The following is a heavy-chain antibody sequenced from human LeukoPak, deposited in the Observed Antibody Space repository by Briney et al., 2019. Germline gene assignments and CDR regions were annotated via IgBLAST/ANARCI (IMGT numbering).Heavy chain of an antibody. D-gene: IGHD6-19*01. CDR2: FDSENNKM. CDR1: EYSLSDLS. Sequence: ASVKVSCKISEYSLSDLSIHWERETPGEALEWMGGFDSENNKMVYSQKFQGRVTMTEDTSADTAYMELTSLRSEDTAVYFCATDGLYRSSGRLWGFFDYWGQGTLVIVSS. J-gene: IGHJ4*02. CDR3: ATDGLYRSSGRLWGFFDY. V-gene: IGHV1-24*01.